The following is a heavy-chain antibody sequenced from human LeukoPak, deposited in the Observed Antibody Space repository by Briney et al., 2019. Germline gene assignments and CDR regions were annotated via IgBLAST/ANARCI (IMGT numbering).Heavy chain of an antibody. J-gene: IGHJ4*02. V-gene: IGHV4-59*08. D-gene: IGHD4-17*01. CDR3: AGHDYGFDY. Sequence: SETLSLTCTVSGGSISGYYWSWIRQPPGKGLEWIGFIYYSGSTKYSPSLKSRVTISVDTSKNQFSLKLSSVTAADTAVYYCAGHDYGFDYWGQGTLVTVSS. CDR1: GGSISGYY. CDR2: IYYSGST.